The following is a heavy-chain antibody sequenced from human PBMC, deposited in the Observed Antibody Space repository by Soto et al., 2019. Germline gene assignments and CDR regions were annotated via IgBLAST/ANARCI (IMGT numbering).Heavy chain of an antibody. V-gene: IGHV3-30*18. J-gene: IGHJ6*02. D-gene: IGHD6-13*01. CDR2: ISYDGSNK. Sequence: SVGSLRLSCAASGFTLSSYAIHWARQAPGKGLEWVAVISYDGSNKYYADSVKGRFTISRDNSKNTLYLQMNSLRAEDTAVYYCAQDRAPGTAAGVYGMDVWGQGTTVTVSS. CDR3: AQDRAPGTAAGVYGMDV. CDR1: GFTLSSYA.